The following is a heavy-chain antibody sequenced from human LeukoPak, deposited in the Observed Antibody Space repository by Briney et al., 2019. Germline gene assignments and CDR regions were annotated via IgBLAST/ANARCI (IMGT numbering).Heavy chain of an antibody. CDR2: IYYSGST. Sequence: SETLSLTCTVSGGSISSSSYYWGWIRQPPGKGLEWIGSIYYSGSTYYNPSLKTRVTISVDTSKNQFSLRLSSVTAADTAVYFCARDSRYCSGGNCHLRFDYWGQGILVTVFS. V-gene: IGHV4-39*07. J-gene: IGHJ4*02. CDR3: ARDSRYCSGGNCHLRFDY. D-gene: IGHD2-15*01. CDR1: GGSISSSSYY.